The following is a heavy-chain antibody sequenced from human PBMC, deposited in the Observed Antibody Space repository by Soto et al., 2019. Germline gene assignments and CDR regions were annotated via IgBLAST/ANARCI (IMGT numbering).Heavy chain of an antibody. Sequence: GGSLRLSCAASGFTFSSYGMHWVRQAPGKGLEWVAVISYDGSNKYYADSAKGRFTISRDNSKNTLYLQMNSLRAEDTAVYYCAKSSSVYYYYYGMDVWGQGTTVTVSS. V-gene: IGHV3-30*18. J-gene: IGHJ6*02. CDR3: AKSSSVYYYYYGMDV. CDR2: ISYDGSNK. CDR1: GFTFSSYG. D-gene: IGHD6-6*01.